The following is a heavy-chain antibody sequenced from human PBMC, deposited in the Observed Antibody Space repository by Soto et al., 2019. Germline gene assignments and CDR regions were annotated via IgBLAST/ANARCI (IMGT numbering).Heavy chain of an antibody. Sequence: LRLSCAASGFTFSSYGMHWVRQAPGKGLEWVAVIWYDGSNKYYADSVKGRFTISRDNSKNTLYLQMNSLRAEDTAVYYCARDLSTSWIRDGMDVWGQGTTVTVSS. D-gene: IGHD2-2*01. CDR2: IWYDGSNK. CDR1: GFTFSSYG. J-gene: IGHJ6*02. CDR3: ARDLSTSWIRDGMDV. V-gene: IGHV3-33*01.